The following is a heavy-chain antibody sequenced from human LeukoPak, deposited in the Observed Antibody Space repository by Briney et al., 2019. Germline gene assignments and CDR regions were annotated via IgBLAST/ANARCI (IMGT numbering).Heavy chain of an antibody. J-gene: IGHJ6*02. CDR3: VRAMDV. CDR1: GFTVSSNY. Sequence: GGSLRLSCAASGFTVSSNYMSWVRQAPGEGLEWVANIKQDGSEKYYVDSVKGRFTISRDNAKNSLYLQMNSLRAEDTAVYYCVRAMDVWGQGTTVIVSS. CDR2: IKQDGSEK. V-gene: IGHV3-7*03.